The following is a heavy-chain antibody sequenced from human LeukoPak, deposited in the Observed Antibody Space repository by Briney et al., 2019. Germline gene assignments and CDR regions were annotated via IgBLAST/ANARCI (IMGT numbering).Heavy chain of an antibody. J-gene: IGHJ6*03. Sequence: SVKVSCKASGGTFSSDAISWVRQAPGQGLEWMGGIIPIFGTANYAQKFQGRVTITTDESTSTAYMELSSLRSEDTAVYYCARSIWIQLWPRKNYYYYYYMDVWGKGTTVTVSS. CDR2: IIPIFGTA. V-gene: IGHV1-69*05. CDR3: ARSIWIQLWPRKNYYYYYYMDV. CDR1: GGTFSSDA. D-gene: IGHD5-18*01.